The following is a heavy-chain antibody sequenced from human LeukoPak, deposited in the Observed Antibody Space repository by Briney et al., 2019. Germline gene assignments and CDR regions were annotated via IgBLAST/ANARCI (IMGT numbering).Heavy chain of an antibody. J-gene: IGHJ3*02. V-gene: IGHV4-59*01. CDR2: IDYSGST. D-gene: IGHD1-26*01. Sequence: PSETLSLTCTVSGGSISGYYWSWIRQPPGKGLEWIAYIDYSGSTNYNPPLKSRLTISLDASKNQFSLKLSSVTAADTAVYYCARDRRRDLLHAFDIWGQGTMVTVSS. CDR1: GGSISGYY. CDR3: ARDRRRDLLHAFDI.